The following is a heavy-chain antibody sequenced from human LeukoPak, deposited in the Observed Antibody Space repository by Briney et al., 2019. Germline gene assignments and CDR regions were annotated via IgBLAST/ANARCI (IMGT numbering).Heavy chain of an antibody. CDR1: GYTFTSYD. V-gene: IGHV1-8*03. J-gene: IGHJ6*03. CDR3: AREMGEYNWNYGAGLYYYYYMDV. Sequence: ASVKVSCKASGYTFTSYDINWVRQATGQGLEWMGWMNPNSGNTGYAQKFQGRVTITRNTSISTAYMELSSLRSEDTAVYYCAREMGEYNWNYGAGLYYYYYMDVWGKGTTVTASS. CDR2: MNPNSGNT. D-gene: IGHD1-7*01.